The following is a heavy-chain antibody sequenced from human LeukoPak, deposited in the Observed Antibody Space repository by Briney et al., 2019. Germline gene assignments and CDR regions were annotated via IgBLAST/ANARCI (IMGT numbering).Heavy chain of an antibody. D-gene: IGHD3-3*01. CDR2: IWYDGSNK. J-gene: IGHJ3*02. CDR1: GFTFSSYC. V-gene: IGHV3-33*06. Sequence: GGSLRLSCAASGFTFSSYCMHWVRQAPGKGLEWVAVIWYDGSNKYYADSVKGRFTISRDNSRNTLFLQMNSLGAEDTAVYYCAKCGIEWFLHGFDIWGQGTMVTVPS. CDR3: AKCGIEWFLHGFDI.